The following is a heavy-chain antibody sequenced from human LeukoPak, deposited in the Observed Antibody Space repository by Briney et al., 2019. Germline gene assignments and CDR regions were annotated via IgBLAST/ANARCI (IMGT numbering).Heavy chain of an antibody. V-gene: IGHV5-51*01. Sequence: GASLQISCKGSGSLFTSYWIGWVRQLPGKGLEWMGIIYPGDSDTRYSPSFQGQVTISADKSISTAYLQWSSLKASDTAMYYCARHGYYDSSGYYDYYYYYGMDVWGQGTTVTVSS. CDR1: GSLFTSYW. CDR3: ARHGYYDSSGYYDYYYYYGMDV. D-gene: IGHD3-22*01. J-gene: IGHJ6*02. CDR2: IYPGDSDT.